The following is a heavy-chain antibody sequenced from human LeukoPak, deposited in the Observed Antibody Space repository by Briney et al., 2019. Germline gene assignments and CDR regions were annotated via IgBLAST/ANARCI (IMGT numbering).Heavy chain of an antibody. CDR3: AAGGLVGAHYYFDY. J-gene: IGHJ4*02. Sequence: GGSLRLSCAASGFTVSTNYVTWVRQAPGKGLEWVSVLYSSGFTYYADSVKGRFTISRDNSKNTVNLQLSSLRTEDTAVYYCAAGGLVGAHYYFDYWGQGTRVTVSS. V-gene: IGHV3-66*02. D-gene: IGHD1-26*01. CDR2: LYSSGFT. CDR1: GFTVSTNY.